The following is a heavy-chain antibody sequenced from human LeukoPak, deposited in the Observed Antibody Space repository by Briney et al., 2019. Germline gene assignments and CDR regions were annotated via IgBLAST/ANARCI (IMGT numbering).Heavy chain of an antibody. V-gene: IGHV1-46*01. D-gene: IGHD1-7*01. CDR3: ARDRGTGTFDY. CDR1: GYPLHHLH. Sequence: ASVKVSLQGSGYPLHHLHIQLVPTGNGQRVWWMGIINPSGGSTSYAQKFQGRVTMTRDTSTSTVYMELSSLRSEDTAVYYCARDRGTGTFDYWGQGTLVTVSS. CDR2: INPSGGST. J-gene: IGHJ4*02.